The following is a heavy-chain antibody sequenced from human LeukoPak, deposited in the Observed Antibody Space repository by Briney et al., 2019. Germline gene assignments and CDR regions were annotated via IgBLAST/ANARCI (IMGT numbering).Heavy chain of an antibody. CDR1: GGSIRSSYYY. Sequence: ASETLSLTCTVSGGSIRSSYYYWGWIRQPPGKGLEWIGSIYDSGSTYYNPSLKSRVTISVDTSKNQFSLKLSSVTAADTAVYYCARAQWELAAFDIWGQGTMVTVSS. V-gene: IGHV4-39*07. J-gene: IGHJ3*02. CDR3: ARAQWELAAFDI. CDR2: IYDSGST. D-gene: IGHD1-26*01.